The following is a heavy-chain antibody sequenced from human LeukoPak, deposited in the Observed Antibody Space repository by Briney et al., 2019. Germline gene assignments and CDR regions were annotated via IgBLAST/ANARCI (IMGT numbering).Heavy chain of an antibody. CDR2: ISSSSYI. D-gene: IGHD1-26*01. J-gene: IGHJ3*02. CDR1: GFTFSSYS. V-gene: IGHV3-21*01. Sequence: GGSLRLSCAASGFTFSSYSMNWVRQAPGKGLEWVSSISSSSYIYYADSVKGRFTISRDNAKNSLYLQMNSLRAEDTAVYYCARVGSLTRATHDAFDIWGRGTMVTVSS. CDR3: ARVGSLTRATHDAFDI.